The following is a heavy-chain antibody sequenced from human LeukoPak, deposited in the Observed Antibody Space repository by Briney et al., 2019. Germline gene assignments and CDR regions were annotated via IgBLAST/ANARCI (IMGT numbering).Heavy chain of an antibody. V-gene: IGHV3-9*01. J-gene: IGHJ4*02. D-gene: IGHD3-22*01. CDR2: ISWSSGSI. CDR1: GFTFDDYA. Sequence: GGSLRLSCAASGFTFDDYAMHWVRQAPGKGLEWVSGISWSSGSIGYADSVKGRFTISRDNAKNSLYLQMNSLRAEDTALYYCAKDSAVVVITTGFDYWGQGTLVTVSS. CDR3: AKDSAVVVITTGFDY.